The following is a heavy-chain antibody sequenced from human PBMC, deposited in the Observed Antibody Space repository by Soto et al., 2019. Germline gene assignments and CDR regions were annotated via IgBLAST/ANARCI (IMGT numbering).Heavy chain of an antibody. D-gene: IGHD2-8*01. V-gene: IGHV5-10-1*01. J-gene: IGHJ6*02. CDR1: GYSFTSYW. CDR2: IDPSDSYT. CDR3: ARRKSDCTNGVCYGMDV. Sequence: GESLKISCKGSGYSFTSYWISWVRQMPGKGLEWMGRIDPSDSYTNYSPSFQGHVTISADKSISTAYLQWSSLKASDTAMYYCARRKSDCTNGVCYGMDVWGQGTTGTV.